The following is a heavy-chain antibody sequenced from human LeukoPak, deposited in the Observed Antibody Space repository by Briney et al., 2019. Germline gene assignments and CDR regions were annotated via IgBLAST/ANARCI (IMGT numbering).Heavy chain of an antibody. Sequence: PGGSLRLSCAASGFTFSSYWMHWVRHAPGKGLVWVSRINSDGSSTSYADSVKGRFTISRDNAKNTLYLQMNSLRAEDTAVYYCARPYCSSTSCYVVGENWFDPWGQGTLVTVSS. D-gene: IGHD2-2*01. CDR2: INSDGSST. V-gene: IGHV3-74*01. CDR3: ARPYCSSTSCYVVGENWFDP. CDR1: GFTFSSYW. J-gene: IGHJ5*02.